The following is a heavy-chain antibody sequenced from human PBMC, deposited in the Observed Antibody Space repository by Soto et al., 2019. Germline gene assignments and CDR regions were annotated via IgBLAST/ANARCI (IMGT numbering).Heavy chain of an antibody. V-gene: IGHV1-69*01. CDR2: IIPIFGTA. D-gene: IGHD4-17*01. Sequence: QVQLVQSGAEVKKPGSSVKVSCKASGGTFSSYAISWVRQAPGQGLEWMGGIIPIFGTANYAQKFQGRVTITADESTCTAYMELSSLRSDDTAVYYCASHDYGDYATGYFDYWGQGTLVTVSS. J-gene: IGHJ4*02. CDR1: GGTFSSYA. CDR3: ASHDYGDYATGYFDY.